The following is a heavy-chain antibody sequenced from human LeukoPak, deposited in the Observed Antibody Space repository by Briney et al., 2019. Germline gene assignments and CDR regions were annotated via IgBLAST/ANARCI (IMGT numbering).Heavy chain of an antibody. Sequence: ASVKVSCKAPGYIFTTYGITWVRQAPGQGLEWMGWISGYSGNTDYAQKLQGRVTMTTDTSTSTAYMELRTLRSDDTAVYYCARDSAVAAAKFDAFDIWGQGTMVTVSS. CDR2: ISGYSGNT. D-gene: IGHD6-19*01. CDR3: ARDSAVAAAKFDAFDI. J-gene: IGHJ3*02. CDR1: GYIFTTYG. V-gene: IGHV1-18*01.